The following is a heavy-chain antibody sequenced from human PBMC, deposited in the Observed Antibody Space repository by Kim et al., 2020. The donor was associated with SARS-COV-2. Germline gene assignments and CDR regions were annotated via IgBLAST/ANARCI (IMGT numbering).Heavy chain of an antibody. CDR1: GYSFTSYW. D-gene: IGHD3-22*01. Sequence: GESLKISCKGSGYSFTSYWIGWVRQMPGKGLEWMGIIYPGDSDTRYSPSFQGQVTISADKSISTAYLQWSSLKASDTAMYYCARQSDSSGYPYYYYGMDVWGQGTTVTVSS. CDR3: ARQSDSSGYPYYYYGMDV. V-gene: IGHV5-51*01. CDR2: IYPGDSDT. J-gene: IGHJ6*02.